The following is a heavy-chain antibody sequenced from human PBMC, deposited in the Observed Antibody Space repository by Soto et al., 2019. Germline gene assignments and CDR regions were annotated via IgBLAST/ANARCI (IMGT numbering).Heavy chain of an antibody. V-gene: IGHV3-33*06. J-gene: IGHJ4*02. CDR3: AKEGTIGSSSWYYFDY. Sequence: QVQLVESGGGVVQPGRSLRLSCAASGFTFRSNGMHWVRQAPGKGLEWVATIWYDSSNKYYADSVKGRFTISRDNSKNTLDQNRNNLRAEDTGIYYCAKEGTIGSSSWYYFDYWGQGTLVTVSS. D-gene: IGHD6-13*01. CDR1: GFTFRSNG. CDR2: IWYDSSNK.